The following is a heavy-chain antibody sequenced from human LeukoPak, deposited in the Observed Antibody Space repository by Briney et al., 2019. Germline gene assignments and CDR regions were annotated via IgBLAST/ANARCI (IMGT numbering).Heavy chain of an antibody. CDR3: ARHHIMVRGVIMDLGSPTFDY. J-gene: IGHJ4*02. Sequence: SETLSLTCTVSGGSISSRTYYWGWIRQPPGKGLEWIGSIYYSGSTYYNPSLKSRVTISVDTSKNQFSLKLSSVTAADTAVYYCARHHIMVRGVIMDLGSPTFDYWGQGTLVTVSS. D-gene: IGHD3-10*01. CDR1: GGSISSRTYY. CDR2: IYYSGST. V-gene: IGHV4-39*01.